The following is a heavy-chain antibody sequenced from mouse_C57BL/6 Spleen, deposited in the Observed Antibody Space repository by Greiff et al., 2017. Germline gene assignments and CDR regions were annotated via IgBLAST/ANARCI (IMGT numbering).Heavy chain of an antibody. V-gene: IGHV5-4*03. Sequence: EVKLVESGGGLVKPGGSLILSCAASGFTFSSYAMSWVRQTPEKRLEWVATISDGGSSTYHPDNVKGRFTSSRNNAKNNLYLQMSHLKSEDTAMYYCARITTVVAIDNWGQGTTLTVSS. CDR2: ISDGGSST. CDR1: GFTFSSYA. CDR3: ARITTVVAIDN. D-gene: IGHD1-1*01. J-gene: IGHJ2*01.